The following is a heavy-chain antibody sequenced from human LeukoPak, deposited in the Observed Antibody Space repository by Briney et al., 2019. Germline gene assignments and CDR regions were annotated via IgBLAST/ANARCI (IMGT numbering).Heavy chain of an antibody. D-gene: IGHD1-26*01. CDR1: GFTFSSYG. Sequence: PGRSLRLSCAAPGFTFSSYGMHWVRQAPGKGLEWVAVISYDGSNKYYADSVKGRFTISRDNSKNTLHLQMNSLRAEDTAVYYCARGPFRGGVGATPIHDPWGQGTLVTVSS. V-gene: IGHV3-30*03. J-gene: IGHJ5*02. CDR3: ARGPFRGGVGATPIHDP. CDR2: ISYDGSNK.